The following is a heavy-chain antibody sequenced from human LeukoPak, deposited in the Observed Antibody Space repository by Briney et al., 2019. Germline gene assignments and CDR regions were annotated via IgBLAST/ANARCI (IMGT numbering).Heavy chain of an antibody. CDR1: GGTFSSYA. Sequence: ASVKVSCTASGGTFSSYAISWVRQAPGKGLEGLEWRNPNSGNTGYAQKFQGRVTMTRNTSISTAYMELSSLRSEDTAVYYCARGQGDYVWGSYPPDYWGQGTLVTVSS. CDR3: ARGQGDYVWGSYPPDY. V-gene: IGHV1-8*02. D-gene: IGHD3-16*02. J-gene: IGHJ4*02. CDR2: RNPNSGNT.